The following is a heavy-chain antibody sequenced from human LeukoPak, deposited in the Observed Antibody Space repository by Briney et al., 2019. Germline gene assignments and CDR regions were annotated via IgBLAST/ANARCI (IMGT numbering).Heavy chain of an antibody. CDR3: ARDQAAGNFDY. Sequence: GGSLRLSCAASGFTFSSYEMNWVRQAPGKGLEWVSYISSSGSSIYYADSVKGRFTISRDNAKKSLYLQMNSLRVEDTAVYYCARDQAAGNFDYWGQGTLVTVSS. J-gene: IGHJ4*02. D-gene: IGHD6-13*01. CDR2: ISSSGSSI. V-gene: IGHV3-48*03. CDR1: GFTFSSYE.